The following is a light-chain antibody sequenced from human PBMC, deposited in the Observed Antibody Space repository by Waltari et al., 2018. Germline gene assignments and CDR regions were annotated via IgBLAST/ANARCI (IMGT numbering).Light chain of an antibody. CDR2: GSS. CDR3: QQNNNWPPYT. Sequence: EVVMTQSPATLSVSPGERATLSCRASHSVSSKLALYQHKPGQAPRLLICGSSTRATGIPARFSGSGSRTEFTLTITNMQSEDVAFYCCQQNNNWPPYTFGQGTKLEIK. J-gene: IGKJ2*01. CDR1: HSVSSK. V-gene: IGKV3-15*01.